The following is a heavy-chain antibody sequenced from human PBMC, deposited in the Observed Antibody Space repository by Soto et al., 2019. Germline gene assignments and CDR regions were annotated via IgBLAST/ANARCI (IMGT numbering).Heavy chain of an antibody. D-gene: IGHD3-22*01. V-gene: IGHV3-74*01. CDR1: GFTFSTYW. CDR2: INSDGSST. J-gene: IGHJ4*02. Sequence: GGSLRLSCAASGFTFSTYWMHWVRQAPGKGLVWVSRINSDGSSTNYADSVKGRFTISRDNAKNTVYLQMNSLRAEDTAVYYCAREGFLAGSHYYDSSGYGYWGQGSLVTVSS. CDR3: AREGFLAGSHYYDSSGYGY.